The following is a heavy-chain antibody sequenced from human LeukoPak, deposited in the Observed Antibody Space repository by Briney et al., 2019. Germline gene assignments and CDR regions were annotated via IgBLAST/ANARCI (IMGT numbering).Heavy chain of an antibody. J-gene: IGHJ4*02. CDR3: ARDRYDYYGSGSYFAGCYFDY. V-gene: IGHV3-7*01. D-gene: IGHD3-10*01. CDR1: GFTFSSYW. Sequence: PGGSLRLSCAASGFTFSSYWMSWVRQAPGKGLEWVANIKQDGSEKYYVDSVKGRFTISRDNAKNSLYLQMNSLRAEDTAVYYCARDRYDYYGSGSYFAGCYFDYWGQGTLVTVSS. CDR2: IKQDGSEK.